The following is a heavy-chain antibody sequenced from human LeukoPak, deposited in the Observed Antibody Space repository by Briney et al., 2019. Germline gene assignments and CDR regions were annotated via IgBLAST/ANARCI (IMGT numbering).Heavy chain of an antibody. D-gene: IGHD3-22*01. CDR2: IYYTRST. J-gene: IGHJ2*01. CDR3: ARGVTMIVVVIHDWYFDL. CDR1: GGSISSSSYY. Sequence: PSETLSLTCTVSGGSISSSSYYWCWIRQPPGKGLEWIGSIYYTRSTYYNPSLKRRVTISVDTSKNQFSLKLTSVTAADTAVYYCARGVTMIVVVIHDWYFDLWGRGTLVTVSS. V-gene: IGHV4-39*01.